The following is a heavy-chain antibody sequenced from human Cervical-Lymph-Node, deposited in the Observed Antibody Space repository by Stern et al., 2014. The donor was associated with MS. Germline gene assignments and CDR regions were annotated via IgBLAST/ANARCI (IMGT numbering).Heavy chain of an antibody. CDR3: ARNAVFDY. J-gene: IGHJ4*02. V-gene: IGHV4-59*01. CDR2: FENTGTT. D-gene: IGHD2-2*01. Sequence: QVQLQESGPGLVKPSETLSLTCTVSGGSITTYYWSWIRQPPGKGLEWIGYFENTGTTTYNPSLKSRVTISADTSKNQLSLTLTSVTAADTAVYYCARNAVFDYWGQGILVTVSS. CDR1: GGSITTYY.